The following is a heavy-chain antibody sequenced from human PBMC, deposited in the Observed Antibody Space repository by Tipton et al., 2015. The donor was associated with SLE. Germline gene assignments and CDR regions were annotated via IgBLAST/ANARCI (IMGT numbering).Heavy chain of an antibody. CDR1: GGSVSSSSYY. CDR2: IYHSGNT. D-gene: IGHD5-18*01. V-gene: IGHV4-39*07. Sequence: TLSLTCTVSGGSVSSSSYYWGWIRQPPGKGLEWIGNIYHSGNTYYNPSLKSRVTISVDTSKNQFSLKLSSVTAADTAVYYCAELEGLSYGYSFDYWGRGTLITVSS. CDR3: AELEGLSYGYSFDY. J-gene: IGHJ4*02.